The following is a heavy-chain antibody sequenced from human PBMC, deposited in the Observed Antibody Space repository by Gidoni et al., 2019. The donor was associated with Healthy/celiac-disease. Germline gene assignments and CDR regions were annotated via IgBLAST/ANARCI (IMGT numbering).Heavy chain of an antibody. CDR3: ARMTTADDAFDI. Sequence: EVQLVESGGGLVKPGGSLRLSCAASGFTFSSYSMNWVRQAPGKGLEWVSSISSSSRYIYYADSVKGRFTISRDNAKNSLYLQMNSLRAEDTAVYYCARMTTADDAFDIWGQGTMVTVSS. D-gene: IGHD1-1*01. J-gene: IGHJ3*02. CDR2: ISSSSRYI. CDR1: GFTFSSYS. V-gene: IGHV3-21*01.